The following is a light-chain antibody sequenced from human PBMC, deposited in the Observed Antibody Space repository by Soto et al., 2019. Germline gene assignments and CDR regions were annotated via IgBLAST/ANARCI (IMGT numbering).Light chain of an antibody. CDR2: GAF. Sequence: EIVMTQSPATLSVSPGERATLSCRASQSVSYNLAWYQQKPGQGPRLLIYGAFTRATGIPARFSGSGSGTELTLTISRLQSEDFAVYYCQQYKNWPPLTFGGGPKVEIK. J-gene: IGKJ4*01. V-gene: IGKV3-15*01. CDR3: QQYKNWPPLT. CDR1: QSVSYN.